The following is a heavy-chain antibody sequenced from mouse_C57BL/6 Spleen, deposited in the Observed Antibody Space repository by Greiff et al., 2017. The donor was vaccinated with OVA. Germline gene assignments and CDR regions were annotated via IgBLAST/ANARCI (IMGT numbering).Heavy chain of an antibody. D-gene: IGHD1-1*01. CDR2: IDPEDGDT. V-gene: IGHV14-1*01. CDR3: TTLCYYGSIYEGYWYFDV. J-gene: IGHJ1*03. Sequence: VQLQQSGAELVRPGASVKLSCTASGFNIKDYYMHWVKQRPEQGLEWIGRIDPEDGDTEYAPKFQGKATMTADTYSNTAYLQLSSLTSEDTAVYYCTTLCYYGSIYEGYWYFDVWGTGTTVTVSS. CDR1: GFNIKDYY.